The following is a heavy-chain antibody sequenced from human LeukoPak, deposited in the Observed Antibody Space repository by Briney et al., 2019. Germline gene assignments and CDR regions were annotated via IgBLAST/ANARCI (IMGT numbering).Heavy chain of an antibody. CDR3: AKAKYYDILTGSLPTDY. Sequence: PGGSLRLSCAASGFTFSSYGMHWVRQAPGKGLEWVAFIRYDGSNKYYADSVKGRFTISRDNSMNTLYLQMNSLRAEDTAVYYCAKAKYYDILTGSLPTDYWGQGTLVTVSS. CDR2: IRYDGSNK. V-gene: IGHV3-30*02. D-gene: IGHD3-9*01. J-gene: IGHJ4*02. CDR1: GFTFSSYG.